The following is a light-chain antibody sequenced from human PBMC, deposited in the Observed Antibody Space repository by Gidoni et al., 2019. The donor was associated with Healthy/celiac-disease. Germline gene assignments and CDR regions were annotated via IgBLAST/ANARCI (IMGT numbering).Light chain of an antibody. V-gene: IGKV1-12*01. CDR1: PGISSC. Sequence: DLQMNPFPSSVSASVGDRVTITFRASPGISSCLEWYQQKPGKAPKLLIYAASSLQSGVPSRFSGSGSGTDFTLTISSLQPEDFATYYCQQANSFPTTFGGGTKVEIK. J-gene: IGKJ4*01. CDR2: AAS. CDR3: QQANSFPTT.